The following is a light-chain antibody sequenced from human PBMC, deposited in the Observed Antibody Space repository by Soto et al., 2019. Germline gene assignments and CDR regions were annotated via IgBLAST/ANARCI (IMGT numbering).Light chain of an antibody. CDR2: DAS. V-gene: IGKV3-11*01. J-gene: IGKJ2*01. CDR1: QSVNNY. Sequence: EIVLTQSPDTLSLSPGERATLSCRASQSVNNYLAWYQQKPGQAPRLLIYDASNRTTGIPARFSGSGSGTDFTLTISSLEPDDVAVYYCQHRSNWPPFTFGQGTKLVIK. CDR3: QHRSNWPPFT.